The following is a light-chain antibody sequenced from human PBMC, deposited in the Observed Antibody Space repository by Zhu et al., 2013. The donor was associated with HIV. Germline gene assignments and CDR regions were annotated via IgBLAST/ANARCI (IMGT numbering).Light chain of an antibody. J-gene: IGKJ2*04. CDR1: QSISSW. CDR2: KAS. V-gene: IGKV1-5*03. CDR3: QQYNSYLCS. Sequence: DIQMTQSPSTLSASVGDRVTITCRASQSISSWLAWYQQKPGKAPKLLIYKASSLESGVPSRFSGSGSGTEFTLTISSLQPDDFATYYCQQYNSYLCSFGLGDQAGDQ.